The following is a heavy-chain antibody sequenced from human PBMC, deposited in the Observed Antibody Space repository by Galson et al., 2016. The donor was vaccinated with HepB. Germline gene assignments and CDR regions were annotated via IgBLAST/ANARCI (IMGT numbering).Heavy chain of an antibody. D-gene: IGHD3-16*02. Sequence: SLRLSCATSGFIFSSFAMSWVRQAPGKGLEWVAVISFDGSNNFYADSVKGRFTISRDNTKNTLYLQMNSLRAEDTAVYYCARDDDYVWGTYRYARTVPQYYFDYWGQGTLVTVSS. CDR3: ARDDDYVWGTYRYARTVPQYYFDY. CDR1: GFIFSSFA. V-gene: IGHV3-30-3*01. J-gene: IGHJ4*02. CDR2: ISFDGSNN.